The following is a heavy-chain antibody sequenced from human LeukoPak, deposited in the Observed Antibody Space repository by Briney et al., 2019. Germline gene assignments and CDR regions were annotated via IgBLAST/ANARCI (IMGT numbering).Heavy chain of an antibody. D-gene: IGHD3-22*01. CDR3: ARDSPYYYDSSGYYY. CDR2: IRYDGSNK. V-gene: IGHV3-30*02. Sequence: GGSLRLSCAASGFTFSSYGMHWVRQAPGKGLEWVAFIRYDGSNKYYADYVKGRFTISRDNSKNTLYLQMNSLRAEDTAVYYCARDSPYYYDSSGYYYWGQGTLVTVSS. J-gene: IGHJ4*02. CDR1: GFTFSSYG.